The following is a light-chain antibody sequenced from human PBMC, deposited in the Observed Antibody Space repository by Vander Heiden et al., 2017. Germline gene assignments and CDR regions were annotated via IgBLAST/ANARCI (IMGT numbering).Light chain of an antibody. V-gene: IGKV4-1*01. CDR1: QSVLSSSNNKNY. CDR3: QQYYNIPRT. J-gene: IGKJ1*01. CDR2: WAS. Sequence: ESVMTQSLDSQAVSLGERASINYKSSQSVLSSSNNKNYLTWFQQKPGQPPKLLIYWASTRESGVPDRFSGSGSGTDFTLTISSLQAEDVAVYYCQQYYNIPRTFGQGTKVEIK.